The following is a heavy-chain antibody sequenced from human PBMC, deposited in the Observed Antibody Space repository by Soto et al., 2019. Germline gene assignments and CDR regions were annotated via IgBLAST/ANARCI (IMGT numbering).Heavy chain of an antibody. J-gene: IGHJ4*02. D-gene: IGHD3-16*01. CDR2: ISYDGSNK. CDR3: ARDASPLRANYFDY. CDR1: GFTFSSYA. V-gene: IGHV3-30-3*01. Sequence: GGSLRLSCAASGFTFSSYAMHWVRQAPGKGLEWVAVISYDGSNKYYADSVKGRFTISRDNSKNTLYLQMNSLRAEDTAVYYCARDASPLRANYFDYWGQGTLVTVSS.